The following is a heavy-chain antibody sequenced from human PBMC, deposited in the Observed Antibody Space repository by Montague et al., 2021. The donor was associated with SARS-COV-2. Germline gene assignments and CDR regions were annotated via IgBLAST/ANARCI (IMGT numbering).Heavy chain of an antibody. CDR1: GFSFSTSGMC. D-gene: IGHD4-23*01. CDR2: IDWDDDK. J-gene: IGHJ4*02. CDR3: ARSYGTTVVTRAFDY. V-gene: IGHV2-70*01. Sequence: PALVKPTQTLTLTCTFSGFSFSTSGMCVSWIRQPPGKALEWLTLIDWDDDKYYSTSLKTRLTISKDTPKNQVVLTMTNMDPVDTATYYCARSYGTTVVTRAFDYWGQGTLVTVSS.